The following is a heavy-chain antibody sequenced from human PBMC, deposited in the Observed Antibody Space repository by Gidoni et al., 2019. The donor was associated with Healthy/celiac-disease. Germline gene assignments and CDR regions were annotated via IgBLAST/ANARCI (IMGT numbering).Heavy chain of an antibody. D-gene: IGHD1-7*01. CDR3: AKGTLDGELFDY. Sequence: EVQLLESGGGLVQPGGSLRLSCAASGFTFSSYAMSWVRQAPGKGVEWVSAISGSGGSTYYADSVKCRFNISRDNSKNTLYLQMNSLRAEDTAVYYCAKGTLDGELFDYWGQGTLVTVSS. J-gene: IGHJ4*02. V-gene: IGHV3-23*01. CDR1: GFTFSSYA. CDR2: ISGSGGST.